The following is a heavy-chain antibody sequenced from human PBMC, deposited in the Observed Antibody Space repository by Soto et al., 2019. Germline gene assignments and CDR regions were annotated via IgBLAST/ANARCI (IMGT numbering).Heavy chain of an antibody. D-gene: IGHD6-25*01. CDR1: GLSITDSEMG. J-gene: IGHJ5*02. V-gene: IGHV2-26*01. Sequence: QVTLKESGPVLVKPTETLTLRCTVSGLSITDSEMGVSWIRQPPGQPLEWLAHIDSSGEKSYRTFLKSRLAISKDTSKSQIVLTMTNMDPADTATYYCARRHPAVAVRTWFEPWGQGIPVTVSS. CDR2: IDSSGEK. CDR3: ARRHPAVAVRTWFEP.